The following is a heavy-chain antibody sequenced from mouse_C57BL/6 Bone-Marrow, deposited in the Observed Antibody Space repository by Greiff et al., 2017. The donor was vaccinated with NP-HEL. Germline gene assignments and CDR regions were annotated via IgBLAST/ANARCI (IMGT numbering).Heavy chain of an antibody. CDR1: GFNIKDDY. CDR3: TTPYSYGSSYVNYLYFDV. J-gene: IGHJ1*03. D-gene: IGHD1-1*01. Sequence: EVKLVESGAELVRPGASVKLSCTASGFNIKDDYMHWVKQRPEQGLEWIGWIDPENGDTEYASKFQGKATITADNSSNTAHLQLSSLTSEDTAVYYCTTPYSYGSSYVNYLYFDVWGTATTVTVSS. CDR2: IDPENGDT. V-gene: IGHV14-4*01.